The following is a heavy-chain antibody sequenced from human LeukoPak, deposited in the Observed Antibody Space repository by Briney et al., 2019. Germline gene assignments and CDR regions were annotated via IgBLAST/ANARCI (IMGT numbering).Heavy chain of an antibody. Sequence: PSETLSLTCTVSGGSISSYYWSWLRQPAGKGLEWIGRIYTSGSTNYNPSLKSRVTMSVDTSKNQFSLKLSSVTAADTAVYYCARDNGAAAGLSYWYFDLWGRGTLVTVSS. CDR1: GGSISSYY. J-gene: IGHJ2*01. CDR2: IYTSGST. D-gene: IGHD6-13*01. V-gene: IGHV4-4*07. CDR3: ARDNGAAAGLSYWYFDL.